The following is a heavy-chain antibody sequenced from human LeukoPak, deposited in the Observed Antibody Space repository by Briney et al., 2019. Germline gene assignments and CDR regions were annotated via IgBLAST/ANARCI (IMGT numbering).Heavy chain of an antibody. CDR3: AKDQCTRTSCDGYPGH. CDR1: GFTFSKYW. D-gene: IGHD2-2*01. J-gene: IGHJ4*02. Sequence: GGSLRLSCAASGFTFSKYWMLWVRQAPGKGLESVSRINTDGTVTTYADSVEGRFTVSRDNSKNTLYLQMNSLRPEDTAVYYCAKDQCTRTSCDGYPGHWGQGTLVTVSS. CDR2: INTDGTVT. V-gene: IGHV3-74*01.